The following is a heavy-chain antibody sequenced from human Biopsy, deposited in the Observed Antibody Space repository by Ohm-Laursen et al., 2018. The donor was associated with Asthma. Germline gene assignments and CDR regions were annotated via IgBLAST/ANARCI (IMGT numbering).Heavy chain of an antibody. D-gene: IGHD2-21*01. CDR2: IYWDDDK. CDR3: ARIRQCYCGPSSCLNYGVGV. J-gene: IGHJ6*02. V-gene: IGHV2-5*02. Sequence: TQTLTLTCTFSGFSLSTSGVGVGWIRQPPGKALEWLALIYWDDDKRYSPSLKSRLTITKDTSKNQVVLTMTNMDPVDTATYYCARIRQCYCGPSSCLNYGVGVWGQGTTVTVSS. CDR1: GFSLSTSGVG.